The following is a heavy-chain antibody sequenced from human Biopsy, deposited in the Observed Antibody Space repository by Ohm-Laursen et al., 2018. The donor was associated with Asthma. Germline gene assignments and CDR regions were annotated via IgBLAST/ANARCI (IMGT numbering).Heavy chain of an antibody. CDR1: RFTYE. V-gene: IGHV3-30*18. CDR3: AKHTLSLTDFYGMDV. Sequence: SLRLSCAASRFTYEMHWVCQAPGKGLEWVAGISYDGSDKYYGDSVKGRFSITRDNSKNTLDLHLNSLRTEDTAVYYCAKHTLSLTDFYGMDVWGQGTTVNVS. D-gene: IGHD1-20*01. J-gene: IGHJ6*02. CDR2: ISYDGSDK.